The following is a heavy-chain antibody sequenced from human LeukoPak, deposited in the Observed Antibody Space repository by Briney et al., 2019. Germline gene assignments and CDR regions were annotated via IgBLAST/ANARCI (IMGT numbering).Heavy chain of an antibody. CDR1: GFAFSSYS. CDR2: ISSSSSYI. V-gene: IGHV3-21*01. CDR3: ARARAAAGTYYYYYMDV. J-gene: IGHJ6*03. D-gene: IGHD6-13*01. Sequence: GGSLRLSCAASGFAFSSYSMNWVRQAPGKGLEWVSSISSSSSYIYYADSVKGRFTISRDNAKNSLYLQINSLRGEDTAVYYCARARAAAGTYYYYYMDVWGKGTTVTVSS.